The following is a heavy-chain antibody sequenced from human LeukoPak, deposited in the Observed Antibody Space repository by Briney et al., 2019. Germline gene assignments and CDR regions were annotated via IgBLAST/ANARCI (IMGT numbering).Heavy chain of an antibody. J-gene: IGHJ3*02. CDR2: ISVYNGNT. V-gene: IGHV1-18*01. CDR1: GYTFTSYG. Sequence: GASVKVSCKASGYTFTSYGISWVRQAPGQGLEWMGWISVYNGNTNYAQKFQGRVTMTTETSTNTAYMELRSLRSDDTAVYYCARDRDVVWALSTVRGDFDIWGQGTTVTVSS. CDR3: ARDRDVVWALSTVRGDFDI. D-gene: IGHD4-17*01.